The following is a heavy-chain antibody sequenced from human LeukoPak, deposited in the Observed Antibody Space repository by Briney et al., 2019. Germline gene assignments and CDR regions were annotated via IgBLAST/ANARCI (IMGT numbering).Heavy chain of an antibody. CDR3: AKDLSWWAAADH. CDR1: GFTLSGNA. Sequence: GGSLRLSCVASGFTLSGNAMSWVRQAPGRGLEWVSGGGSDDRTHYADSVRGRFTISRDNSMNTVSLDMSRLRVEDTAVYYCAKDLSWWAAADHWGQGALVTVAS. CDR2: GGSDDRT. J-gene: IGHJ1*01. V-gene: IGHV3-23*01. D-gene: IGHD2-15*01.